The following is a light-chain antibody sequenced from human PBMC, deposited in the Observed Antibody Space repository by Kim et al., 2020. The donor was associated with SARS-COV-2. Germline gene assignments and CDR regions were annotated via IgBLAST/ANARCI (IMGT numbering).Light chain of an antibody. Sequence: SYELTQPPSVSVSPGQTACITCSGDKLEDKYVCWYQQKAGQSPVLLIYQDTKWPSGIPERFSGSNSGNTATLTISGTQAMDEADYYCQTWDSSSVIFGGGTQLTVL. J-gene: IGLJ2*01. CDR1: KLEDKY. V-gene: IGLV3-1*01. CDR3: QTWDSSSVI. CDR2: QDT.